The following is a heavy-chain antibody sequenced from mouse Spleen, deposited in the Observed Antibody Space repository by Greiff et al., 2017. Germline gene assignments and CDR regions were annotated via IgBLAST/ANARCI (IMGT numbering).Heavy chain of an antibody. CDR3: ARGGTEYFDV. CDR1: GYTFTDYN. CDR2: IYPYNGGT. Sequence: VQLKQSGPELVKPGASVKISCKASGYTFTDYNMHWVKQSHGKSLEWIGYIYPYNGGTGYNQKFKSKATLTVDNSSSTAYMELRSLTSEDSAVYYCARGGTEYFDVWGAGTTVTVSS. V-gene: IGHV1S29*02. D-gene: IGHD3-3*01. J-gene: IGHJ1*01.